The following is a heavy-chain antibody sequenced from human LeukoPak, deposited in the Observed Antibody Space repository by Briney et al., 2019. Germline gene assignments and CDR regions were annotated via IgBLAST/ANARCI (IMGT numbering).Heavy chain of an antibody. CDR1: GFTFTDYA. V-gene: IGHV3-23*01. CDR3: AKGPSGIVVVPGDY. J-gene: IGHJ4*02. D-gene: IGHD2-2*01. Sequence: GGSLRLSCAASGFTFTDYAMTWVRQAPGKGLEWVSGISGSGDSTYHADSVRGRFAISRDNSKNTLYLQVNSLRAEDTAVYYCAKGPSGIVVVPGDYWGQGTLVTVSS. CDR2: ISGSGDST.